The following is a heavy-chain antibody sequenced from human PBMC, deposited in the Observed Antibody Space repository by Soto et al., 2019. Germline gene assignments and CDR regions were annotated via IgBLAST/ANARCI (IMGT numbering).Heavy chain of an antibody. CDR3: ATLRTILAPAFDY. V-gene: IGHV4-34*01. Sequence: SETLSLTCVVSGGSFSTYYYNWIRQSPGKGLEWIGEINHSGNTNYNPSLRGRVTISVDTSKNQFSLKLTSVTAADTAIYYCATLRTILAPAFDYWGQGTLVTVSS. D-gene: IGHD3-3*01. CDR1: GGSFSTYY. CDR2: INHSGNT. J-gene: IGHJ4*02.